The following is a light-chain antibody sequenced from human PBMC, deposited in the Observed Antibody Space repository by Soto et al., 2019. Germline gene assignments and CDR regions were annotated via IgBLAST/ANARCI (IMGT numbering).Light chain of an antibody. CDR1: SSDVGSNIL. CDR2: EGS. V-gene: IGLV2-23*01. CDR3: CSYAGSSTHVI. Sequence: QSALTQPASVSGSPGQSITISCTGTSSDVGSNILVSWYQQCPGKAPKLMIFEGSRRPSGVSNRFSGSKSGNTASLTISGLQAEDEADYYCCSYAGSSTHVIFGGGTKLTVL. J-gene: IGLJ2*01.